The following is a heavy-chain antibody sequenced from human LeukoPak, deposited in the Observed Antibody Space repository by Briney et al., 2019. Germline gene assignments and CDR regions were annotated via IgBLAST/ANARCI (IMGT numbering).Heavy chain of an antibody. CDR2: INGSGGST. V-gene: IGHV3-23*01. D-gene: IGHD1-1*01. CDR1: GFTYSKYG. Sequence: GGSLRLSCAASGFTYSKYGMSWVRQAPGKGLVWVSTINGSGGSTYYADSVKGRFTISRDNSKNTLYLQMNSLRAEDTAVYYYASALEEYHYYGMDIWGQGTTVTVSS. J-gene: IGHJ6*02. CDR3: ASALEEYHYYGMDI.